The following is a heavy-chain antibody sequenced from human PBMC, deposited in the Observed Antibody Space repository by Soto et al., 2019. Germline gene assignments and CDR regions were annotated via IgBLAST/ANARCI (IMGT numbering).Heavy chain of an antibody. CDR3: ARLVVVAPVANV. CDR1: GGSVSYNSYY. CDR2: IFYTGTT. D-gene: IGHD2-21*01. Sequence: SETLSLTCSVSGGSVSYNSYYWGWIRQPPGKGLEWVGGIFYTGTTYYNSSLKERLSISVDTSKNSFSLNLTSVTAADTAVYFCARLVVVAPVANVWGQGALVTVSS. J-gene: IGHJ4*02. V-gene: IGHV4-39*01.